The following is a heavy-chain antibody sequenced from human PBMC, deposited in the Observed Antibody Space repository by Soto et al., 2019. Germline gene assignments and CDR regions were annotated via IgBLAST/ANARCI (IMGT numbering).Heavy chain of an antibody. CDR3: AGGRDDYNGWYFDL. D-gene: IGHD4-4*01. CDR1: GGSISSYY. J-gene: IGHJ2*01. V-gene: IGHV4-59*01. CDR2: IYYSGSP. Sequence: SETLSLPCPVSGGSISSYYWSWIRQPPGKGLEWIGYIYYSGSPNYSPSLESRVTISEDTSKNQFSLKLSSVTAADTAIYYCAGGRDDYNGWYFDLWGRGTLGTVS.